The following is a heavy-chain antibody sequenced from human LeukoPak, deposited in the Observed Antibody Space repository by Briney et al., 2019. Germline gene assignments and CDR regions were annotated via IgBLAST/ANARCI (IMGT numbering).Heavy chain of an antibody. CDR3: ARDLNYFDY. CDR2: IKQDGSEK. CDR1: GFTFSSFW. V-gene: IGHV3-7*01. Sequence: GGSLRLSCAASGFTFSSFWMTWVRQAPGKGLEWVANIKQDGSEKYYVDSVRGRFIISRDNATNSLYLQMNSLRAEDTAVYYCARDLNYFDYWGQGTLVTVSS. J-gene: IGHJ4*02.